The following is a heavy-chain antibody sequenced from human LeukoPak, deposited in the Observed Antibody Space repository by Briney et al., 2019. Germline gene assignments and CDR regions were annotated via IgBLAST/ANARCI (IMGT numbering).Heavy chain of an antibody. V-gene: IGHV4-59*12. CDR1: GGSISRYY. J-gene: IGHJ5*02. CDR3: ARDSMVGFGYNWFDP. CDR2: ISYTGST. Sequence: MASETLSLTCTVSGGSISRYYWSWIRQPPGKGLEWIGYISYTGSTTYNSSLKSRVTISLDTSQNQFSLKLTSVTAADTAVYYCARDSMVGFGYNWFDPWGQGTLVTVSS. D-gene: IGHD3-10*01.